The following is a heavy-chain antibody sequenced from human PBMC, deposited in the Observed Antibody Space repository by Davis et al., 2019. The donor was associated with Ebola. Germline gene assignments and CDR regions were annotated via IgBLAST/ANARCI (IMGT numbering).Heavy chain of an antibody. CDR2: INHSGST. J-gene: IGHJ6*02. V-gene: IGHV4-39*07. CDR1: GGSISSSSYY. D-gene: IGHD2-21*01. CDR3: ARFPVVVGYYHYGMDV. Sequence: SETLSLTCTVSGGSISSSSYYWGWIRQPPGKGLEWIGEINHSGSTNYNPSLKSRVTISVDTSKNQFSLKLSSVTAADTAVYYCARFPVVVGYYHYGMDVWGQGTTVTVSS.